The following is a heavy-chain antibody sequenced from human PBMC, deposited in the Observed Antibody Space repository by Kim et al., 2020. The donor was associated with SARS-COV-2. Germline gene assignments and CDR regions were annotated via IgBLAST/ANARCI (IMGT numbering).Heavy chain of an antibody. D-gene: IGHD6-19*01. CDR3: AKPGVGSGWYGAIDY. CDR1: GFTFDDYA. V-gene: IGHV3-9*01. J-gene: IGHJ4*02. Sequence: GGSLRLSCAASGFTFDDYAMHWVRQAPGKGLEWVSGISWNSGSIGYADSVKGRFTISRDNAKNSLYLQMNSLRAEDTALYYCAKPGVGSGWYGAIDYWGQGTLVTVSS. CDR2: ISWNSGSI.